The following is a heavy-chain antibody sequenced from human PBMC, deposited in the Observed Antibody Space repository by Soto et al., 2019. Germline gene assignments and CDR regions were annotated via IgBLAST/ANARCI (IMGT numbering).Heavy chain of an antibody. CDR2: INAGNGNT. CDR1: RYTFTSCA. D-gene: IGHD2-21*02. J-gene: IGHJ4*02. Sequence: QVQLVQCGAEEKKPGASVKVSCKASRYTFTSCAMHWVRQAHGQRLEWMGWINAGNGNTKYSQKFQGRVIITRDTSASTAYMELSSLISEDTAVYYCARSIVVVTALDYWGQGTLVTVSS. V-gene: IGHV1-3*05. CDR3: ARSIVVVTALDY.